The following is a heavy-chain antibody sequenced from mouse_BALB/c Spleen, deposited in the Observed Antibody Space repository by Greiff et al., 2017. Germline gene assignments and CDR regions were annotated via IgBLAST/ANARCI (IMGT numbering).Heavy chain of an antibody. CDR3: ARLHYAMDY. CDR2: IHYSGST. CDR1: GYSITSCYS. V-gene: IGHV3-1*02. Sequence: DVKLQESGPDLVKPSQSLSLTCTVTGYSITSCYSWHWIRQFPGNKLEWMGYIHYSGSTNYNPSLKSRISITRDTSKNQFFLQLNSVTTEDTATYYCARLHYAMDYWGQGTSVTVSS. J-gene: IGHJ4*01.